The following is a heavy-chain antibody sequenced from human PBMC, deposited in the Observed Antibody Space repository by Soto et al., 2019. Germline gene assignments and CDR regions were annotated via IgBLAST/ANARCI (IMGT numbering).Heavy chain of an antibody. J-gene: IGHJ5*02. D-gene: IGHD3-22*01. CDR2: IYYSGST. CDR1: GGSISSSSYY. Sequence: SETLSLTCTVSGGSISSSSYYWGWIRQPPGKGLEWIGSIYYSGSTYYNPSLKSRVTISVDTSKNQFSLKLSSVTAADTAVYYCARYYYDSSGYWGWFDPWGQGTLVTVSS. CDR3: ARYYYDSSGYWGWFDP. V-gene: IGHV4-39*01.